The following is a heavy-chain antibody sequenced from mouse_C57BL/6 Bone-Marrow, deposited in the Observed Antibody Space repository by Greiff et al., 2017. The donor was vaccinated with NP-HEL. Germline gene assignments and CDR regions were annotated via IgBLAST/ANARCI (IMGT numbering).Heavy chain of an antibody. J-gene: IGHJ1*03. CDR2: IDPSDSYT. CDR1: GYTFTSYW. D-gene: IGHD2-4*01. Sequence: QVQLKEPGAELVKPGASVKLSCKASGYTFTSYWMQWVKQRPGQGLEWIGEIDPSDSYTNYNQKFKGKATLTVDTSSSTAYMQLSSLTSEDSAVYYCARGVIYYDFYWYFDVWGTGTTVTVSS. CDR3: ARGVIYYDFYWYFDV. V-gene: IGHV1-50*01.